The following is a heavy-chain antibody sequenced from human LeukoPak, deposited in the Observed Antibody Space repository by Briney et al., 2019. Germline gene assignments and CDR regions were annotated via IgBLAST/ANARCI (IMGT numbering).Heavy chain of an antibody. CDR2: INPSGGST. Sequence: ASVKVSCKASGYTFSRYYMHWVRQAPGQGLEWMGIINPSGGSTSYAQKFQGRVTMTRDTSTSTVYMEPSSLRSEDTAVYYCARELYSSGWYYWGQGTLVTVSS. D-gene: IGHD6-19*01. CDR1: GYTFSRYY. CDR3: ARELYSSGWYY. V-gene: IGHV1-46*01. J-gene: IGHJ4*02.